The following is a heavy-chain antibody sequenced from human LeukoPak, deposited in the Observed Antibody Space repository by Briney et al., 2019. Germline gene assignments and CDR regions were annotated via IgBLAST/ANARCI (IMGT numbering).Heavy chain of an antibody. J-gene: IGHJ6*02. CDR2: INPNSGGT. CDR1: GYTFTGYY. CDR3: ARDSGPYSSSWYAGGYYGMDV. V-gene: IGHV1-2*04. Sequence: ASVKVSCKASGYTFTGYYMHWVRQAPGQGLEWMGWINPNSGGTNYAQKFQGWVTMTRDTSISTAYMELSRLRSDDTAVYYCARDSGPYSSSWYAGGYYGMDVWGQGTTVTVS. D-gene: IGHD6-13*01.